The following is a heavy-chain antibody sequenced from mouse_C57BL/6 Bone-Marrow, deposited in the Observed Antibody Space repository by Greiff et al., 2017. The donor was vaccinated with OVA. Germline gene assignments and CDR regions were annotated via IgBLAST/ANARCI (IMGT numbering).Heavy chain of an antibody. D-gene: IGHD2-2*01. CDR3: ARGGYGVEGFAD. CDR1: GSTFTSYG. CDR2: IYPRSGNT. Sequence: QVQLQQSGAELARPGASVKLSCKASGSTFTSYGISWVKQRTGQGLEWIGEIYPRSGNTYYTEKFQGKATLTADTSSNTAYLGLRALISVDSAVYFCARGGYGVEGFADWGQGTLVTVSA. V-gene: IGHV1-81*01. J-gene: IGHJ3*01.